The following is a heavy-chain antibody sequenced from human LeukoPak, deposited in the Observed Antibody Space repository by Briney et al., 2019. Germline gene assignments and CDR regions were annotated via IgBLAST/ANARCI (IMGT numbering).Heavy chain of an antibody. Sequence: PSETLSLTCTVSGGSISTSSYYWGWVRQPPGKGLEWIGEIYHSGSTNYNPSLKSRVTISVDKSKNQFSLKLSSVTAADTAVYYCARSIFGVVTYLVPAFDIWGQGTMVTVSS. CDR1: GGSISTSSYY. CDR3: ARSIFGVVTYLVPAFDI. CDR2: IYHSGST. J-gene: IGHJ3*02. D-gene: IGHD3-3*01. V-gene: IGHV4-39*07.